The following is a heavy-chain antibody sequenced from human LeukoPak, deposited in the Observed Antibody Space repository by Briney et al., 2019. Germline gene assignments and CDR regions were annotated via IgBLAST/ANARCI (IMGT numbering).Heavy chain of an antibody. D-gene: IGHD6-13*01. CDR2: ISSSGSTI. CDR3: ASEAAGTLDY. Sequence: GGSLRLSCTASGFTFGDYAMSWFRQAPGKGLEWVSYISSSGSTIYYADSVKGRFTISRDNAKNSLYLQMNSLRAEDTAVYYCASEAAGTLDYWGQGTLVTVSS. J-gene: IGHJ4*02. CDR1: GFTFGDYA. V-gene: IGHV3-11*01.